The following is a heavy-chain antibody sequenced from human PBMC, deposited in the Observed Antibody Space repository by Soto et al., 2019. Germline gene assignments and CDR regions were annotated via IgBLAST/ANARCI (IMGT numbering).Heavy chain of an antibody. CDR3: ASSYGSGYRAFDY. J-gene: IGHJ4*02. CDR1: GDSFNFYS. Sequence: QVQLVQSGAEVKRPGSSVKVSCTASGDSFNFYSISWVRQAPGLGLVWMGRVNPVVSMSNYAQKFQGRVTMTADKSTSTAYMELSSLRSEDTAIYYCASSYGSGYRAFDYWGQGALVTVSS. V-gene: IGHV1-69*02. CDR2: VNPVVSMS. D-gene: IGHD3-10*01.